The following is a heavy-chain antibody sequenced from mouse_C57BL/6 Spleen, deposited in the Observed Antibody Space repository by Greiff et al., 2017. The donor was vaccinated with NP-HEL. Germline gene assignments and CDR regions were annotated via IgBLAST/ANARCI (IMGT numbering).Heavy chain of an antibody. CDR2: IHPNSGST. CDR1: GYTFTSYW. Sequence: QVHVKQPGAELVKPGASVKLSCKASGYTFTSYWMHWVKQRPGQGLEWIGMIHPNSGSTNYNEKFKSKATLTVDKSSSTAYMQLSSLTSEDSAVYYCARPHYSNYDYWGQGTTLTVSS. CDR3: ARPHYSNYDY. V-gene: IGHV1-64*01. D-gene: IGHD2-5*01. J-gene: IGHJ2*01.